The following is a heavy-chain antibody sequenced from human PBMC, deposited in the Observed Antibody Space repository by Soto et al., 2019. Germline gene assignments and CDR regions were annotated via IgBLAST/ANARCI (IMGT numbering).Heavy chain of an antibody. J-gene: IGHJ6*02. CDR1: GLTFSSYG. Sequence: GGSLRLSGAASGLTFSSYGMHWVRQAPGKGLGWVAVISYDGSNKYYADSVKGRFTISRDNSKNTLYLQMNSLRAEDTAVYYCAKDKFRGATIYGMDVWGQGTTVTVSS. D-gene: IGHD1-26*01. V-gene: IGHV3-30*18. CDR2: ISYDGSNK. CDR3: AKDKFRGATIYGMDV.